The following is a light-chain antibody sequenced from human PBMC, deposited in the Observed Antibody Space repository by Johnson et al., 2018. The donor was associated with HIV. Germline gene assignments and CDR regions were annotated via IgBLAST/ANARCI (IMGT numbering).Light chain of an antibody. V-gene: IGLV1-51*01. Sequence: QLVLTQPPSVSAAPGQKVTISCSGSSSNIGNNYVSWYQQLPGTAPKLLIYDNNKRPSGIPDRFSGSKSGTSATLGITGLQTGDEADYYCGTWDSSLSAYVFGTGHKVTVL. CDR1: SSNIGNNY. J-gene: IGLJ1*01. CDR2: DNN. CDR3: GTWDSSLSAYV.